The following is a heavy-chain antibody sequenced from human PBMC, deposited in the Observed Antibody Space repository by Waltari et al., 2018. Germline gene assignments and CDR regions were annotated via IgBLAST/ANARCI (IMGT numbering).Heavy chain of an antibody. CDR2: RKQDGSEK. CDR3: ARVQWLLYAFDI. J-gene: IGHJ3*02. D-gene: IGHD6-19*01. Sequence: EVQLVESGGGLVQPGGSLRLSCAASGFTFSSYWMSWVRQAPGKGLEWGDKRKQDGSEKYYVDSVKGRFTISRDNAKNSLYLQMNSLRAEDTAVYYCARVQWLLYAFDIWGQGTMVTVSS. V-gene: IGHV3-7*04. CDR1: GFTFSSYW.